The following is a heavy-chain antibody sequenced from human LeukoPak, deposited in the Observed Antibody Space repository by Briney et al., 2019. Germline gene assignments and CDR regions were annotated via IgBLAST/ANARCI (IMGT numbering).Heavy chain of an antibody. CDR2: VRYDGSNE. Sequence: GGSLRLSCQTSGFVFRNYGMHWVRQAPGKGLEWVAFVRYDGSNEYYADSVKGRFTISRDNSRSTLYLRMNSLRAEDTGVYSCAKDSNSGYVSVGPDYWGLGTLVTVSS. CDR1: GFVFRNYG. J-gene: IGHJ4*02. D-gene: IGHD3-22*01. V-gene: IGHV3-30*02. CDR3: AKDSNSGYVSVGPDY.